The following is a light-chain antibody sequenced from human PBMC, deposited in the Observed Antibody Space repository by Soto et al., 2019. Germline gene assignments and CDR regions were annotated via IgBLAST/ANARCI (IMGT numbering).Light chain of an antibody. CDR2: DAS. Sequence: EIVMTQSPATLSVSPGERATLSCRASQSVRSKLAWYQQKPGQAPRLLIYDASTRATGIPARFSGSGSGTEFTLTITSLQSEDFGVYFCQQYKDWPTTFGQGTKVDIK. CDR1: QSVRSK. CDR3: QQYKDWPTT. V-gene: IGKV3-15*01. J-gene: IGKJ1*01.